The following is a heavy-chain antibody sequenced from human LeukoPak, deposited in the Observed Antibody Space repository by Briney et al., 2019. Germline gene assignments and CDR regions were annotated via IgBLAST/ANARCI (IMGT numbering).Heavy chain of an antibody. CDR2: IYYSGST. Sequence: SETLSLTCTVSGGSISSYYWSWIRQPPGKGLEWIGYIYYSGSTNYNPSLKSRVTISVDTSKNQFSLKLSSVTAADTAVYYCARDPDVLGYYYYMDVWGKGTTVTVSS. J-gene: IGHJ6*03. CDR3: ARDPDVLGYYYYMDV. V-gene: IGHV4-59*01. CDR1: GGSISSYY. D-gene: IGHD2-8*01.